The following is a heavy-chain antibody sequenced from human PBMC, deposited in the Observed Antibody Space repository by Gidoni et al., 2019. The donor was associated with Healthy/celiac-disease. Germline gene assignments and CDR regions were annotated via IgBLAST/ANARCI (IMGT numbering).Heavy chain of an antibody. J-gene: IGHJ4*02. V-gene: IGHV2-5*02. CDR3: AHSGGYDSSGYYSQKYYYFDY. CDR1: GFSLSTSGVG. CDR2: IYWDDDK. D-gene: IGHD3-22*01. Sequence: QITLKESGPTLVKPTQTLTLTCPFSGFSLSTSGVGVGWIRQPPGKALEWLALIYWDDDKRYSPSLKSRLTITKDTSKNQVVLTMTNMDPVDTATYYCAHSGGYDSSGYYSQKYYYFDYWGQGTLVTVSS.